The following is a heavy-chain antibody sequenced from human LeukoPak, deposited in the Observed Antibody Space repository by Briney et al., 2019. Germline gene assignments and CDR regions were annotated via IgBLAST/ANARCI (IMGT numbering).Heavy chain of an antibody. Sequence: SVKVSCKASGGTSSSYAISWVRQAPGQGLEWMGGIIPIFGTANYAQKFQGRVTITTDESTSTAYMELSSLRSEDTAVYYCARETVTMVRGVITLNYFDYWGQGTLVTVSS. CDR3: ARETVTMVRGVITLNYFDY. V-gene: IGHV1-69*05. D-gene: IGHD3-10*01. CDR1: GGTSSSYA. J-gene: IGHJ4*02. CDR2: IIPIFGTA.